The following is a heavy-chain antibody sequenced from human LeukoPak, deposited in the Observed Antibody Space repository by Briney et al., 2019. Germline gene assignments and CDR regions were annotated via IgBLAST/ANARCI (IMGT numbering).Heavy chain of an antibody. D-gene: IGHD6-19*01. CDR3: ARSVDHGGWYYFDY. CDR2: IIPIFGTA. CDR1: GGTFSSYA. Sequence: GASVKVSCKASGGTFSSYAISWVRQAPGQGLEWMGGIIPIFGTANYAQKFQGRVTITADESTSTAYMELSSLRSEDTAVYYCARSVDHGGWYYFDYWGQGTLVTVSS. V-gene: IGHV1-69*13. J-gene: IGHJ4*02.